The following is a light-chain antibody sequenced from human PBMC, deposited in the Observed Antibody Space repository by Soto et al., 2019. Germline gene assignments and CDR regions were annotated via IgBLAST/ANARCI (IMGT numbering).Light chain of an antibody. CDR1: SSDDGGYHY. V-gene: IGLV2-14*01. CDR3: SSYTSSSTLVV. CDR2: DVS. J-gene: IGLJ2*01. Sequence: QSALTQPASVSGSPGQSITISCTGTSSDDGGYHYVSWYQQHPGKAPKLMIYDVSNRPSGVSNRFSGSKSGNTASLTISGLQAEDEADYYCSSYTSSSTLVVFGGGTKLTVL.